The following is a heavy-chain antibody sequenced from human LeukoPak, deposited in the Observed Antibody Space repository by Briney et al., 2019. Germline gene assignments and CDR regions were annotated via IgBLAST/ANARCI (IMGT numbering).Heavy chain of an antibody. CDR2: IYYSGST. CDR3: ARAESRQSYSGTYGY. D-gene: IGHD1-26*01. J-gene: IGHJ4*02. Sequence: SETLSLTCTVSGGSISSSSYYWAWIRQPPGKGLEWIGSIYYSGSTYYNPSLKSRVTISVDTSKNQFSLKLSSVTAADTAVYYCARAESRQSYSGTYGYWGQGTLVTVSS. V-gene: IGHV4-39*01. CDR1: GGSISSSSYY.